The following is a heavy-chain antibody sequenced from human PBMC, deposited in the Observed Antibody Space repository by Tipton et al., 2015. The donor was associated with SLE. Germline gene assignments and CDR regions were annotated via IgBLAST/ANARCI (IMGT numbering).Heavy chain of an antibody. CDR1: GGSFSGYY. J-gene: IGHJ4*02. V-gene: IGHV4-34*01. D-gene: IGHD5-18*01. CDR3: ARAGYSYDSGYYFDH. CDR2: INHSGST. Sequence: TLSLTCAVYGGSFSGYYWSWIRQPPGKGLEWIGEINHSGSTNYNPSLKSRVTISLDTSKNQFSLKLSSMTAADTAVYYCARAGYSYDSGYYFDHWGQGTLVTVS.